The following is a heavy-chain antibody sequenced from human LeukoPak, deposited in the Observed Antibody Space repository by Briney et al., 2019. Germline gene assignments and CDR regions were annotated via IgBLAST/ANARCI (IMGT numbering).Heavy chain of an antibody. CDR3: AKDLSPAAKKSLFDF. J-gene: IGHJ4*02. D-gene: IGHD2-2*01. Sequence: GGSLRLSCAASGFTFSSYGMHWVRQAPGKGLEWVAVISYDGSNKYYADSVKGRFTISRDNSKNTLYLQMNSLRAEDTAVCYCAKDLSPAAKKSLFDFWGQGTLVTVSS. V-gene: IGHV3-30*18. CDR2: ISYDGSNK. CDR1: GFTFSSYG.